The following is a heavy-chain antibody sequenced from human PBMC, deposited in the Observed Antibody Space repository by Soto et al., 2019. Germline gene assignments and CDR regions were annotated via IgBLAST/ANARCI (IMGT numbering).Heavy chain of an antibody. Sequence: SQTLSLTCAISGDSVSSNSAAWNWIRQSPSRGLEWLGRTYYRSKWYNDYAVSVKSRITINPDTSKNQFSLQLNSVTPEDTAVYYCARDRGYYYDSSGYDAFDIWGQGTMVTVS. CDR1: GDSVSSNSAA. V-gene: IGHV6-1*01. CDR2: TYYRSKWYN. CDR3: ARDRGYYYDSSGYDAFDI. D-gene: IGHD3-22*01. J-gene: IGHJ3*02.